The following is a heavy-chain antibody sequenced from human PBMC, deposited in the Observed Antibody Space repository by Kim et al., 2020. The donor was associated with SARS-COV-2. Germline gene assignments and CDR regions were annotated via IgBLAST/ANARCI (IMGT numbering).Heavy chain of an antibody. CDR1: GGSISSYY. D-gene: IGHD4-17*01. J-gene: IGHJ4*02. CDR2: IYYSGST. Sequence: SETLSLTCTVSGGSISSYYWSWIRQPPGKGLEWIGYIYYSGSTNYNPSLKSRVTISVDTSKNQFSLKLSSVTAADTAVYYCASLGGSRNTVLTPLWGQGTLVTVSS. CDR3: ASLGGSRNTVLTPL. V-gene: IGHV4-59*01.